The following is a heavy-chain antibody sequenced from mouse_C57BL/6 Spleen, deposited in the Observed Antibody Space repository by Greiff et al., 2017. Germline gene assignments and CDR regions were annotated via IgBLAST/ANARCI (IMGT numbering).Heavy chain of an antibody. CDR3: ARDTTVVADY. CDR2: IGPNSGGT. J-gene: IGHJ2*01. V-gene: IGHV1-72*01. Sequence: QVHVKQPGAELVKPGASVKLSCKASGYTFPSYWMHWVKQRPGRGLEWIGRIGPNSGGTKYNEKFKSKATLPVGQPSSTAYMPLSSLTSEDAAVYYCARDTTVVADYWGQGTTLTVSS. D-gene: IGHD1-1*01. CDR1: GYTFPSYW.